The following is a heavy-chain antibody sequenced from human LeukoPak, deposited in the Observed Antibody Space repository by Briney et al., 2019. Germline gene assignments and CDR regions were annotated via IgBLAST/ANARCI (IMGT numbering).Heavy chain of an antibody. J-gene: IGHJ3*02. CDR3: AHFPQWYDFWSDDTFDI. CDR1: GGSFSGYY. CDR2: INHSGST. D-gene: IGHD3-3*01. Sequence: SETLSLTCAVYGGSFSGYYWSWIRQPPGKGLEWIGEINHSGSTNYNPSLKSRVTISVDTSKNQFSLKLSSVTAADTAVYYCAHFPQWYDFWSDDTFDIWGQGTMVTVSS. V-gene: IGHV4-34*01.